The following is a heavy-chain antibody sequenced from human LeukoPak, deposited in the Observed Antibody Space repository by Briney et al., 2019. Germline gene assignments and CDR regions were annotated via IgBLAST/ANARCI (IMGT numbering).Heavy chain of an antibody. CDR2: IDPSDSYT. V-gene: IGHV5-10-1*01. CDR3: AKQAAAHDAFDI. D-gene: IGHD6-13*01. Sequence: GESLKISCKGSGYSFTSYWISWVRQMPGKGLEWMGRIDPSDSYTNYSPSFQGHVTISADKSISTAYLQWSSLKASDTAMYYCAKQAAAHDAFDIWGQGTMVTVSS. J-gene: IGHJ3*02. CDR1: GYSFTSYW.